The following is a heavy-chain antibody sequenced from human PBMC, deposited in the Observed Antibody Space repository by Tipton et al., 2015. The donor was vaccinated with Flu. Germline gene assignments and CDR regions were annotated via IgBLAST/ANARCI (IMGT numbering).Heavy chain of an antibody. J-gene: IGHJ6*02. CDR1: GASINSYFW. V-gene: IGHV4-4*02. Sequence: TLSLTCAVSGASINSYFWWSWARQTPGKGLEWIGQIYHLGNINYNPSLKGRVTISLDTSKNQFYLKLKSVTAADTAVYYCAREVLYDLPLGVAYSYHGMDVWGQGTTVTVSS. D-gene: IGHD2-15*01. CDR3: AREVLYDLPLGVAYSYHGMDV. CDR2: IYHLGNI.